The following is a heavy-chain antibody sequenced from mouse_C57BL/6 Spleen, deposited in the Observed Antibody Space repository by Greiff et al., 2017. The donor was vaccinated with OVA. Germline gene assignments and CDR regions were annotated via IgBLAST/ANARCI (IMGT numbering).Heavy chain of an antibody. CDR1: GYTFTDYY. D-gene: IGHD3-2*02. J-gene: IGHJ4*01. CDR2: INPNNGGT. V-gene: IGHV1-26*01. Sequence: VQLQQSGPELVKPGASVKISCKASGYTFTDYYMNWVKQSHGKSLEWIGDINPNNGGTSYNQKFKGKATLTVDKSSSTAYMELRSLTSEDSAVYYCARSDLDSSGSGYWGQGTSVTVSS. CDR3: ARSDLDSSGSGY.